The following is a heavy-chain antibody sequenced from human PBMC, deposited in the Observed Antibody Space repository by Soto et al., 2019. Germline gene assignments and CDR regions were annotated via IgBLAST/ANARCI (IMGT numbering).Heavy chain of an antibody. CDR2: INAGNGNT. Sequence: QVPLVQSGAEVKKPGASVKVSCKASGYTFTSYAMHWVRQAPGQRLEWMGWINAGNGNTKYSQKFQGRVTITRDTSASTAYMELSSLRSEDTAVYYCARSPPVYDFWSGYFDYWGQGTLVTVSS. D-gene: IGHD3-3*01. CDR3: ARSPPVYDFWSGYFDY. V-gene: IGHV1-3*01. J-gene: IGHJ4*02. CDR1: GYTFTSYA.